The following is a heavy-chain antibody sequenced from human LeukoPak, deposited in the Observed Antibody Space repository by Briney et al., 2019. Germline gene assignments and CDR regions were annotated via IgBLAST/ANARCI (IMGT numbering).Heavy chain of an antibody. CDR1: GLTFCNFG. V-gene: IGHV3-30*18. Sequence: PGGSLRLSCAASGLTFCNFGMHWARQAPGKGLEWVAVISYDGSDQYYIDSVKGRFTISRDNSKNTLYLQMNSLRAEDTAVYYCAKGGHYDSSGYFGPSGYWGQGTLVTVSS. CDR3: AKGGHYDSSGYFGPSGY. D-gene: IGHD3-22*01. CDR2: ISYDGSDQ. J-gene: IGHJ4*02.